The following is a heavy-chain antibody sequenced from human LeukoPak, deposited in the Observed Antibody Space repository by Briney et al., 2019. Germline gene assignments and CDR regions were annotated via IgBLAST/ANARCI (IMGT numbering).Heavy chain of an antibody. D-gene: IGHD1-26*01. V-gene: IGHV3-33*06. J-gene: IGHJ4*02. CDR1: GFTFSNYA. Sequence: GGSLRLSCAASGFTFSNYAMTWVRQAPGKGLEWVAVIWYDGSNKYYADSVKGRFTISRDNSKNTLYLQMNSLRAEDTAVYYCAKDLWRLGAPGYWGQGTLVTVSS. CDR3: AKDLWRLGAPGY. CDR2: IWYDGSNK.